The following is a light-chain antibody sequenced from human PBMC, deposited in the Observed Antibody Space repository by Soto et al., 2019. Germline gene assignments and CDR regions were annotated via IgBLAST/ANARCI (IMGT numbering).Light chain of an antibody. Sequence: EILLTQSPDTLSVSPWERATLSCRASQIVGTNLAWYQQKSGQAPSLLIYGASTRATGISARFSGSGSGTKFTLTISSLQSADFAVYYCLQYINWPRTFGQGTKVDIK. CDR2: GAS. V-gene: IGKV3-15*01. CDR3: LQYINWPRT. CDR1: QIVGTN. J-gene: IGKJ1*01.